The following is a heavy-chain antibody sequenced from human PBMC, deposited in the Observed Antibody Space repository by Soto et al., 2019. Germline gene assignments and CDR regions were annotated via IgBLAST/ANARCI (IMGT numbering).Heavy chain of an antibody. V-gene: IGHV4-38-2*01. J-gene: IGHJ4*02. CDR2: IYHSGST. CDR1: GYSISSGYY. CDR3: ARGSDPYYFDY. Sequence: SLTCAVSGYSISSGYYWGWIRQPPGKGLEWIGSIYHSGSTYYNPSLKSRVTISVDTSKNQFSLKLSSVTAADTAVYYCARGSDPYYFDYWGQGTLVTV.